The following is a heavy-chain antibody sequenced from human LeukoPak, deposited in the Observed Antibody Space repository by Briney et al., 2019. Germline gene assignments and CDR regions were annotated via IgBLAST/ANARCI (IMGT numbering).Heavy chain of an antibody. J-gene: IGHJ4*02. CDR3: ARDGGYSYGYGFDY. CDR1: GFIVSSDD. D-gene: IGHD5-18*01. CDR2: IYSGDRT. Sequence: GGSLRLSCAASGFIVSSDDMSWVRQSPGKGLEWVSVIYSGDRTYYADSVKGRFTISSDSSENTLYLQMNSLRAEDTAVYYCARDGGYSYGYGFDYWGQGTLVTVSS. V-gene: IGHV3-66*01.